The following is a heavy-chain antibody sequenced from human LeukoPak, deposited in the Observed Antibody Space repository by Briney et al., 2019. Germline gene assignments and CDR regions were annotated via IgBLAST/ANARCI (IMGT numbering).Heavy chain of an antibody. CDR2: INHSGST. Sequence: PSETLSLTCTVSGGSISSYYWSWIRQPPGKGLEWIGEINHSGSTNYNPSLKSRVTISVDTSKNQFSLKLSSVTAADTAVYYCARLSSYYYDSSLDPWGQGTLVTVSS. CDR1: GGSISSYY. J-gene: IGHJ5*02. V-gene: IGHV4-34*01. D-gene: IGHD3-22*01. CDR3: ARLSSYYYDSSLDP.